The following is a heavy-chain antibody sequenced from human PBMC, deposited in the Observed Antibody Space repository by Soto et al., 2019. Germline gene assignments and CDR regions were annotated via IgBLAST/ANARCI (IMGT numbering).Heavy chain of an antibody. Sequence: VGSLRLSCAASGFTFSNYAMHWVRQAPGKGLEWVALTSYDGNNEYYTDSVKGRFTISRDNSKNTLFLQMNSPRPEDTAVYYCAKDKGVFNWATSYFDYWGQGALVTVSS. CDR2: TSYDGNNE. V-gene: IGHV3-30*18. CDR3: AKDKGVFNWATSYFDY. J-gene: IGHJ4*02. CDR1: GFTFSNYA. D-gene: IGHD1-1*01.